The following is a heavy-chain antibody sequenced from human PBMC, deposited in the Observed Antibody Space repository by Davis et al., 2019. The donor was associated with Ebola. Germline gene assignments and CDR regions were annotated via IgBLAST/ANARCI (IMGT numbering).Heavy chain of an antibody. CDR2: ISGDGGST. CDR1: GFTSDDYA. J-gene: IGHJ3*02. CDR3: AKDGRSGGVGAFDI. V-gene: IGHV3-43*02. Sequence: GESLKISCAASGFTSDDYAMHWVRQAPGMGLECVSLISGDGGSTYYADSVKGRFTISRDNSKNSLYLQMNSLRTEDTALYYCAKDGRSGGVGAFDIWGQGTMVTVSS. D-gene: IGHD1-26*01.